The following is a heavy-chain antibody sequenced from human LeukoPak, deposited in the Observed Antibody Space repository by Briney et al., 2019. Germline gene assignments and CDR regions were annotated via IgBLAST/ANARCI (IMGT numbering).Heavy chain of an antibody. Sequence: ASVKVSCKASGYTFTGYYMHWVRQAPGQGLEWMGWINPNSGGTNYAQKFLGRVTMTRDTSISTAYMELSRLRSDDTAVYYCAVAIAAVNAFDIWGQGTMVTVSS. V-gene: IGHV1-2*02. CDR1: GYTFTGYY. D-gene: IGHD6-13*01. J-gene: IGHJ3*02. CDR3: AVAIAAVNAFDI. CDR2: INPNSGGT.